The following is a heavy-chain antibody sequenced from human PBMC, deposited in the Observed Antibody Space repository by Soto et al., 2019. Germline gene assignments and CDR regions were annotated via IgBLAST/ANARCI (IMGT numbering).Heavy chain of an antibody. CDR3: VRELFPNTGSYLDC. CDR2: INPDGSST. Sequence: EVQLVESGGGLVQPGESLRLSCAASGFTFSSYWMHWVRQAPGKGLVWVSRINPDGSSTSYADSVKGRFTISRDNAKNTLYLQMSSLRAEDTAVYSCVRELFPNTGSYLDCWGQGTLVTVSS. V-gene: IGHV3-74*01. CDR1: GFTFSSYW. J-gene: IGHJ4*02. D-gene: IGHD1-26*01.